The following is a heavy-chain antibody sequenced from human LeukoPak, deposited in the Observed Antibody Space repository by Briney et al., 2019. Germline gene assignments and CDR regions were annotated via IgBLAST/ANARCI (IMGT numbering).Heavy chain of an antibody. CDR3: AREPGIGYAFDI. V-gene: IGHV3-7*01. CDR1: GFTFASSW. D-gene: IGHD3-10*01. CDR2: IKEDGNEK. J-gene: IGHJ3*02. Sequence: GGSLRLSCVVSGFTFASSWMTWVRQAPGKGLEWVANIKEDGNEKHYVDSVKGRFTISRDNAKNSLYLQMNSLRAEDTAVYYCAREPGIGYAFDIWGQGTMVTVSS.